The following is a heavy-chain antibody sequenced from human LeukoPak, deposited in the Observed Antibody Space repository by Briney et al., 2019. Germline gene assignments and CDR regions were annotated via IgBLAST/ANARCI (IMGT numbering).Heavy chain of an antibody. J-gene: IGHJ6*02. Sequence: ASVKVSFKASEYTFTSYAMHWVRQAPGQRLEWMGWINAGNGNTKYSQKFQGRVTITRDTSASTAYMELSSLRSEDTAVYYCARERGVRGVPTYYYGMDVWGQGTTVTVSS. V-gene: IGHV1-3*01. CDR2: INAGNGNT. CDR3: ARERGVRGVPTYYYGMDV. CDR1: EYTFTSYA. D-gene: IGHD3-10*01.